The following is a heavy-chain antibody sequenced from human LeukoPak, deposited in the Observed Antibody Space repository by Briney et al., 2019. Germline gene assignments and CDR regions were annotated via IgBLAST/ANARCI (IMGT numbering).Heavy chain of an antibody. Sequence: SETLSLTCTVSGGSISSGASDWGWIRQHPKRGLEWVGYINHSGSTYYNPSLGSRVTMSVDTSKNQFSLKLSSETAADSAVYYCARAARQGFTMIVVPFFYFDLWGRGTLVTVSS. V-gene: IGHV4-31*03. D-gene: IGHD3-22*01. CDR1: GGSISSGASD. CDR2: INHSGST. CDR3: ARAARQGFTMIVVPFFYFDL. J-gene: IGHJ2*01.